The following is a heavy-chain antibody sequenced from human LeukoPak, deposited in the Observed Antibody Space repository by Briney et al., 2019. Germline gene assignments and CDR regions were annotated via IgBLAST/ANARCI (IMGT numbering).Heavy chain of an antibody. CDR3: ARGLRIFGVVNTNFDY. J-gene: IGHJ4*02. V-gene: IGHV1-8*03. CDR1: GYTFTSYD. CDR2: MNPNSGNT. Sequence: ASVKVSCKASGYTFTSYDINWVRQATGQGLEWMGWMNPNSGNTGYAQKFQGRVTITRNTSVSTAYMELSSLRSEDTAVYYCARGLRIFGVVNTNFDYWGQGTLVTVSS. D-gene: IGHD3-3*01.